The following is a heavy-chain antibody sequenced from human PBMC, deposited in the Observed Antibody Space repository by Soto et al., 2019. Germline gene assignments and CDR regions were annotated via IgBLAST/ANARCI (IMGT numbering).Heavy chain of an antibody. J-gene: IGHJ4*02. CDR2: IKEDGSEK. CDR3: AREGEPFGSGCRKCGAYDY. Sequence: EVQLVESGGGLVQPGGSLILSCAASGFSFSNYWMSWVRQTPGKGLERVANIKEDGSEKYYEDSVEGRFTISRDNAKNLLYLEMNNVRAEDTDVYYCAREGEPFGSGCRKCGAYDYWGQGTLVTVSS. D-gene: IGHD6-19*01. CDR1: GFSFSNYW. V-gene: IGHV3-7*01.